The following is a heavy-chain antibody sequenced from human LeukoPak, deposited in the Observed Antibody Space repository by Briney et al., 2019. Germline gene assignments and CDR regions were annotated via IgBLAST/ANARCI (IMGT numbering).Heavy chain of an antibody. Sequence: GGSLRLSCAASGFTFSSYWMSWVRQAPGKGLEWVANIKQDGSEKYYVDSVKGRSTISRDNAKNSLYLQMNSLRAEDTAVYYCARVPYGSGTHFADYWGQGTLVTVSS. V-gene: IGHV3-7*03. CDR3: ARVPYGSGTHFADY. CDR1: GFTFSSYW. D-gene: IGHD3-10*01. CDR2: IKQDGSEK. J-gene: IGHJ4*02.